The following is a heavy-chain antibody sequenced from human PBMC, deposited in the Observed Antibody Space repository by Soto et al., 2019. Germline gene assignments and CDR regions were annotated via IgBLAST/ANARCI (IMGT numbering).Heavy chain of an antibody. J-gene: IGHJ6*02. D-gene: IGHD4-17*01. CDR1: GYSFTTHG. V-gene: IGHV1-18*04. Sequence: ASVKVSCKASGYSFTTHGISWVRRAPGHGLGWMGWISAYNGDTHYVQRFQGRLTMTTDTSTSTAYMELRSLTSDDTAVYYCARDPPFSGILRGTPLMDVWGQGTTVTVSS. CDR3: ARDPPFSGILRGTPLMDV. CDR2: ISAYNGDT.